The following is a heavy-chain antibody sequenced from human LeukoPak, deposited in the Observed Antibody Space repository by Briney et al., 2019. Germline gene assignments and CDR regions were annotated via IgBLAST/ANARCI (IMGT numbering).Heavy chain of an antibody. CDR1: GGSISGYY. CDR3: ARDGYYYGSGSYMDY. J-gene: IGHJ4*02. D-gene: IGHD3-10*01. Sequence: PSETLSLTCTVSGGSISGYYWSWIRQPPGKGLEWIGYIYYSGSTNYNPSLRSRVTMSVDTSKNQFSLKLSSVTAADTAVYYCARDGYYYGSGSYMDYWGQGTLVTVSS. CDR2: IYYSGST. V-gene: IGHV4-59*12.